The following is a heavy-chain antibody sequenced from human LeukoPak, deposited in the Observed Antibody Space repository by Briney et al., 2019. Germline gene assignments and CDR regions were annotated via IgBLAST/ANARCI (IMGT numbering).Heavy chain of an antibody. CDR1: GFTFINAW. CDR3: ARVHIVVVTGYFDY. J-gene: IGHJ4*02. Sequence: GGSLRLSCAASGFTFINAWMSWVRQVPGKGLEWVGRIKSKTDGGTTNYAAPVKGRFSISRDDSKNTLYLQMNSLRAEDTAVYYCARVHIVVVTGYFDYWGQGTLVTVSS. CDR2: IKSKTDGGTT. V-gene: IGHV3-15*01. D-gene: IGHD2-21*02.